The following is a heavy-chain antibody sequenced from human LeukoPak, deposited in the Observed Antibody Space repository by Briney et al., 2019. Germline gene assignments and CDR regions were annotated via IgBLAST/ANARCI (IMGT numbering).Heavy chain of an antibody. V-gene: IGHV3-23*01. CDR2: ISGSGGST. J-gene: IGHJ4*02. CDR3: AKILRQNEGATYKGYFDY. Sequence: PGGSLRLSCAASGFTFSSYAMSWVRQAPGKGLEWVSAISGSGGSTYYADSVKGRFTISRDNSKNTLYLQMNSLRAEDTAVYYCAKILRQNEGATYKGYFDYWGQGTLVTVSS. D-gene: IGHD1-26*01. CDR1: GFTFSSYA.